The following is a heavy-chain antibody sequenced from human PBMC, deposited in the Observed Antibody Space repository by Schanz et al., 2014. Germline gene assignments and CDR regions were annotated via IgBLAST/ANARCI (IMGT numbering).Heavy chain of an antibody. CDR2: ISTAGDP. V-gene: IGHV3-13*05. Sequence: EVQLVESGGGLVQPGGSLRLSCAASGFTFSNYDMHWVRQALGKGLEWLSGISTAGDPYYAGSVKGRFTISRENGKNSLYSQMNSLRAGDTAVYYCARGRRVDCRITSCTYDFDYWGQGTLVTVSS. CDR3: ARGRRVDCRITSCTYDFDY. J-gene: IGHJ4*02. D-gene: IGHD2-2*01. CDR1: GFTFSNYD.